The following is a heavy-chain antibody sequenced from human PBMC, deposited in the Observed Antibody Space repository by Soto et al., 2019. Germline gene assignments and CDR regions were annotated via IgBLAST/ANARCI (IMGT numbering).Heavy chain of an antibody. Sequence: QPPGKGLEWIGSIYYSGSTYHNPSLKSRVTISVDTSKNQFSLKLSSVTAAVTAVYYCARHTPAISISDHWGQGTLVTVSS. J-gene: IGHJ4*02. D-gene: IGHD2-15*01. V-gene: IGHV4-39*01. CDR2: IYYSGST. CDR3: ARHTPAISISDH.